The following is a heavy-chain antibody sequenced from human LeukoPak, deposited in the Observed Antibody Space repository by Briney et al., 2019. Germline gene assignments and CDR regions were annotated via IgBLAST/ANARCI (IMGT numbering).Heavy chain of an antibody. V-gene: IGHV3-23*01. D-gene: IGHD3-10*02. CDR2: ITSGGGT. CDR3: VKRPYYDGGHYVFQF. CDR1: RLTLNTYM. J-gene: IGHJ4*02. Sequence: GGSLRLSCVDSRLTLNTYMVSWVRQARGKGLEWLSTITSGGGTYYTDSVRGRFTVSRDNSKNTLYLLMDSLRAEDTAVYYCVKRPYYDGGHYVFQFWGQGTLVTVSS.